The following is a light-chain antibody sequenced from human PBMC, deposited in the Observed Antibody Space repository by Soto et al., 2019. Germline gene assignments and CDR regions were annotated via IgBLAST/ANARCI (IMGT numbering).Light chain of an antibody. Sequence: DIQMTQSPSSLSASVGDRVTITCRARQRITNWLAWYQQKPGKAPKLLLYGASTLESGVPSRFSGSGSGTDFTLTISNLQPEDFATYYCQQANSFPISFGQGTRLEIK. V-gene: IGKV1-12*01. CDR2: GAS. CDR3: QQANSFPIS. J-gene: IGKJ5*01. CDR1: QRITNW.